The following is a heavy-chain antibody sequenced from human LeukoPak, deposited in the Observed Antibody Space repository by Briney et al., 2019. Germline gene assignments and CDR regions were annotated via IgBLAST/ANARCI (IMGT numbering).Heavy chain of an antibody. CDR1: GYTFTSKG. J-gene: IGHJ6*02. CDR3: AREVDLLMDV. V-gene: IGHV1-18*01. CDR2: ISTFRHIT. Sequence: ASVKVSCKASGYTFTSKGLSGVRQVPGQGLEWMGWISTFRHITDYAQNFQGRLTLTTDTFTSTAYMELKSMRSDYTAVYYCAREVDLLMDVWGQGTTVSVSS. D-gene: IGHD3-9*01.